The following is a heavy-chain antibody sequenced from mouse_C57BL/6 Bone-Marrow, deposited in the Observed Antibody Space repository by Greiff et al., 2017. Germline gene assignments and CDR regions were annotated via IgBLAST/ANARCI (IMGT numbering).Heavy chain of an antibody. J-gene: IGHJ2*01. D-gene: IGHD2-5*01. CDR2: IYPGDGDT. CDR1: GYAFSSYW. V-gene: IGHV1-80*01. CDR3: ASAHSNYLYYFDY. Sequence: VKLVESGAELVKPGASVKISCKASGYAFSSYWMNWVKQRPGKGLEWIGQIYPGDGDTNYNGKFKGKATLTADKSSSTAYMQLSSLTSENSAVYFCASAHSNYLYYFDYWGKGTTLTVSS.